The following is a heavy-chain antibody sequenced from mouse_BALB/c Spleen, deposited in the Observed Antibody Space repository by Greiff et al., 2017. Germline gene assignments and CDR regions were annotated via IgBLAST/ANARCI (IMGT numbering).Heavy chain of an antibody. CDR2: IDTSDSYT. V-gene: IGHV1-69*01. CDR1: GYTFTDYW. J-gene: IGHJ4*01. Sequence: QVQLQQPGAELVMPGASVKMSCKASGYTFTDYWMHWVKQRPGQGLEWIGAIDTSDSYTSYNQKFKGKATLTVDESSSTAYMQLSSLTSEDSAVYYCARRYYYAMDYWGQGTSVTVSS. CDR3: ARRYYYAMDY.